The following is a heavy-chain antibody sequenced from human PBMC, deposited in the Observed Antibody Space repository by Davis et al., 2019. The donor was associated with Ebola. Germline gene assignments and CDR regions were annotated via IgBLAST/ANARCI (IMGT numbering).Heavy chain of an antibody. CDR2: IHHLGSA. D-gene: IGHD4/OR15-4a*01. Sequence: MPSETLSLTCDVSGGSISTNNWWSWVRQPPGKELEWIGEIHHLGSANYKPSLTSRPTISLDKSKNQISLRLTSVTVADTAVYYCARGDYGMDVWGQGTTVSV. CDR3: ARGDYGMDV. V-gene: IGHV4-4*02. CDR1: GGSISTNNW. J-gene: IGHJ6*02.